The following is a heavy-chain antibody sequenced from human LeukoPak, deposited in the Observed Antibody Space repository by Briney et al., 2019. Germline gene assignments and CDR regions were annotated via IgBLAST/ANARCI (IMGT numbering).Heavy chain of an antibody. Sequence: PGGSLRLSCAASGITFSSCVMTWVRQAPGKGLEWVSVISGSGGSTYYADSVKGRFTISRDNAKNSLYLQMNSLRAEDTAVYYCARNYYDSSGYYPRGAFDIWGQGTMVSVSS. D-gene: IGHD3-22*01. V-gene: IGHV3-23*01. CDR2: ISGSGGST. CDR1: GITFSSCV. J-gene: IGHJ3*02. CDR3: ARNYYDSSGYYPRGAFDI.